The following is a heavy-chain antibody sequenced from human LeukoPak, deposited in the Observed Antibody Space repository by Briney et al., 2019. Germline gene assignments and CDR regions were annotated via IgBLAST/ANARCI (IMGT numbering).Heavy chain of an antibody. CDR2: INPSSGST. Sequence: ASVKVSCKTSGYTFNSYYMHWVRQAPGQGLGWMGIINPSSGSTGYAQNFQGRVTMTRDTSTSTVYLELSSLRSEDTAVYYCASSSSGWEQRAPFDYWGQGTLVTVSS. J-gene: IGHJ4*02. V-gene: IGHV1-46*02. CDR1: GYTFNSYY. CDR3: ASSSSGWEQRAPFDY. D-gene: IGHD6-19*01.